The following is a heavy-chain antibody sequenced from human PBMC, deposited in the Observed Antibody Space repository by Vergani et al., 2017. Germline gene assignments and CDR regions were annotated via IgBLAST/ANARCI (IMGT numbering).Heavy chain of an antibody. D-gene: IGHD5-12*01. CDR3: ARDRQYSGYDPDAFDI. CDR1: GFTFSSYA. J-gene: IGHJ3*02. V-gene: IGHV3-30-3*01. Sequence: QVQLVESGGGVVQPGRSLRLSCAASGFTFSSYAMHWVRQAPGKGLEWVAVISYDGSNKYYADSVKGRFTISRDNSKNTLYLQMNSLRAEDTAVYYCARDRQYSGYDPDAFDIWGQGTMVTVSS. CDR2: ISYDGSNK.